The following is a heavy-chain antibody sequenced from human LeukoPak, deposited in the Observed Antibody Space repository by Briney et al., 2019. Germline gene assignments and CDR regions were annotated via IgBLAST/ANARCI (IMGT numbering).Heavy chain of an antibody. J-gene: IGHJ4*02. CDR2: ISTSGGSS. CDR1: GFTFSSYA. V-gene: IGHV3-23*01. Sequence: PGESLRLSCAASGFTFSSYAMSWVRQAPGKGLEWVSGISTSGGSSSYADTVKGRFTISRGNPRNTLYMQMNSLRAEDTALYYCAIMHPYYHGSGCWVQWGQGTLVTVSS. CDR3: AIMHPYYHGSGCWVQ. D-gene: IGHD3-22*01.